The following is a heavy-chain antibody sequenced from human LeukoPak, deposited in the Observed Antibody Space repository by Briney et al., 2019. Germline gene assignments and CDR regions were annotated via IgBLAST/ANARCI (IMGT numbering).Heavy chain of an antibody. CDR2: IYPGDADT. V-gene: IGHV5-51*01. CDR1: GYRFDNYW. CDR3: ARHVSVAPDSPTTSGKRSAGFEI. Sequence: GESLKISCQGLGYRFDNYWVAWVRQRPGKGLEWMGIIYPGDADTAYSPSFQGQVTISADTSIMTVYLQWTSLKASDTAMYYCARHVSVAPDSPTTSGKRSAGFEIWGQGTMVIVSS. D-gene: IGHD2-15*01. J-gene: IGHJ3*02.